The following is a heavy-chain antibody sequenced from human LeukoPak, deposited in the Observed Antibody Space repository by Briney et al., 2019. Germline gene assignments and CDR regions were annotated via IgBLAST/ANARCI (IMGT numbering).Heavy chain of an antibody. CDR2: ISSSSYI. V-gene: IGHV3-21*01. D-gene: IGHD2-2*01. CDR1: GFTFSSYS. J-gene: IGHJ4*02. CDR3: AREGLFSTNPDY. Sequence: GGSLRLSCAASGFTFSSYSMNWVRQAPGKGLEWVSSISSSSYIYYADSVKGRFTISRDNAKNSLYLQMNSLRAEDTAVYYCAREGLFSTNPDYWGQGTLVTVSS.